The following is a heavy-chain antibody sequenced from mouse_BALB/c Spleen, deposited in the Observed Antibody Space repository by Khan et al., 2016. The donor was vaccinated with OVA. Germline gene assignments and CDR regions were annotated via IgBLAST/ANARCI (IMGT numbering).Heavy chain of an antibody. CDR3: ARKSTRASY. J-gene: IGHJ2*01. CDR2: INPSSGYT. D-gene: IGHD3-1*01. V-gene: IGHV1-4*01. CDR1: GYTFTSYT. Sequence: QVRLQQSGAELVKPGPSVKMSCKASGYTFTSYTMHWVKKRPGQGLEWIGYINPSSGYTKYNQKFKDKATLTADKSSSTAYMQLSSLTSEDSAVYYCARKSTRASYWGQGTTLTVSS.